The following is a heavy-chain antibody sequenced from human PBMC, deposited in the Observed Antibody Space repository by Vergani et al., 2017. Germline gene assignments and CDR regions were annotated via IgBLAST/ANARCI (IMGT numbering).Heavy chain of an antibody. D-gene: IGHD3-10*01. CDR2: IYPGGSEV. CDR3: ANGGHGSENGGALQL. V-gene: IGHV5-51*01. Sequence: EKQLVQSGSETKKPGESLKISCQAFGYIFSNFWIGWVRQRPGRGLEWMGMIYPGGSEVKSNPTFRGQVIFSVDTSVNTPYLQWRSLQDSDTATYLCANGGHGSENGGALQLWGQGTNITVSS. CDR1: GYIFSNFW. J-gene: IGHJ3*01.